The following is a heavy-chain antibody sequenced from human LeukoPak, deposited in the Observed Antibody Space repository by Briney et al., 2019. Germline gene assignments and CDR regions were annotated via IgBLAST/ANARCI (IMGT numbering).Heavy chain of an antibody. V-gene: IGHV4-59*01. D-gene: IGHD3-16*02. J-gene: IGHJ5*02. CDR2: IYYSGST. CDR3: ARGLYDYVWGSYRINWFDP. CDR1: GGSISSYY. Sequence: SETLSLTCTVSGGSISSYYWSWIRQPPGKGLEWIGYIYYSGSTSYNPSLKSRVTISVDTSKNQFSLKLSSVTAADTAVYYCARGLYDYVWGSYRINWFDPWGQGTLVTVSS.